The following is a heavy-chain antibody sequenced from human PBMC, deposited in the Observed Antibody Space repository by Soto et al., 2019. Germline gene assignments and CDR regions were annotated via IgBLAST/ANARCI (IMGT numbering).Heavy chain of an antibody. J-gene: IGHJ5*02. Sequence: QVQLVQSGAEVKKPGASVKVSCKASGDTFTSYGISWVRQAPGQGLDLMGWISAYNGNTNYAQKLQGRVTMTTDTSTSTAYMELRSLRSDDTAVYYWARAGRGTAMCFTAGAWLDPLGQGTLVTVSS. CDR1: GDTFTSYG. CDR3: ARAGRGTAMCFTAGAWLDP. CDR2: ISAYNGNT. V-gene: IGHV1-18*01. D-gene: IGHD5-18*01.